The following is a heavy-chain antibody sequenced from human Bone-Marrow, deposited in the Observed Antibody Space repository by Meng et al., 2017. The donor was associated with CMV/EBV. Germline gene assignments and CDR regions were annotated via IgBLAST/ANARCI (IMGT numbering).Heavy chain of an antibody. CDR3: ARGFWSGYYFLDP. Sequence: GSLRLSCTVSGGSISSSSYYWGWIRQPPGKGLEWIGSIYYSGSTYYNPSLKSRVTISVDTSKNQFSLKLSSVTAADTAVYYCARGFWSGYYFLDPWGQGTLVAASS. V-gene: IGHV4-39*01. CDR2: IYYSGST. CDR1: GGSISSSSYY. J-gene: IGHJ5*02. D-gene: IGHD3-3*01.